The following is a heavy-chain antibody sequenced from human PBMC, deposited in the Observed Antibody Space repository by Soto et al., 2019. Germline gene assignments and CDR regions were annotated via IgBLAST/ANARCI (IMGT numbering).Heavy chain of an antibody. D-gene: IGHD3-10*01. CDR1: GFTFNDFE. Sequence: EVQLLESGGGLVQPGGSLRLSCGVSGFTFNDFEMNWVRQAPGKGLEWLAYIDGSGTTKKYADSVRGRFTIFRDNPNNSLFLQMSSLSAADTGIYYCARGFGRFNYWGQGTLVSVSS. CDR3: ARGFGRFNY. J-gene: IGHJ4*02. CDR2: IDGSGTTK. V-gene: IGHV3-48*03.